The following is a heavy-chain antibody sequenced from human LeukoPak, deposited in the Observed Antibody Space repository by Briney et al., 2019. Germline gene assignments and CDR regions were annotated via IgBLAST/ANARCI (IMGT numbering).Heavy chain of an antibody. CDR3: AREIVGLVQLWKGPFDY. D-gene: IGHD5-18*01. Sequence: PSETLSLTCTVSGGSISSSSYFWGWIRQPPGKGLEWIGGIYYSGSTYYNPSLKSRVTISVDTSKNQFSLKLSSVTAADTAVYYCAREIVGLVQLWKGPFDYWGQGTLVTVSS. V-gene: IGHV4-39*02. CDR2: IYYSGST. J-gene: IGHJ4*02. CDR1: GGSISSSSYF.